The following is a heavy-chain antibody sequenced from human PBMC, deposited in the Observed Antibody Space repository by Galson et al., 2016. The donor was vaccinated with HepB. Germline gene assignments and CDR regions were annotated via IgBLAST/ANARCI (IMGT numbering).Heavy chain of an antibody. CDR3: VQGSTEPAV. CDR2: LTRSGDSR. CDR1: GFTFNSSG. V-gene: IGHV3-23*01. D-gene: IGHD6-13*01. Sequence: SLRPSCAASGFTFNSSGLTWVRQASGEGLEDARSLTRSGDSRDYADSVKGRVTISRDNSKHTLSLQMTGLRAEDTAVYYCVQGSTEPAVWGKGTTVIVSS. J-gene: IGHJ6*04.